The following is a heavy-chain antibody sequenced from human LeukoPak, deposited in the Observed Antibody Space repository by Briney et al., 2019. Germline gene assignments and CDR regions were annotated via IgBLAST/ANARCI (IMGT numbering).Heavy chain of an antibody. Sequence: GGSLRLSCAASGFIFSTCAMNWVRQAPGKGLEWVSTISGGGDGALYADSVKGRFTISRDNSKNTLFLQMDSLRAEDTAVYYCAKRTRGYSYGTLDYWGQGTLVTVSS. D-gene: IGHD5-18*01. CDR3: AKRTRGYSYGTLDY. CDR2: ISGGGDGA. V-gene: IGHV3-23*01. J-gene: IGHJ4*02. CDR1: GFIFSTCA.